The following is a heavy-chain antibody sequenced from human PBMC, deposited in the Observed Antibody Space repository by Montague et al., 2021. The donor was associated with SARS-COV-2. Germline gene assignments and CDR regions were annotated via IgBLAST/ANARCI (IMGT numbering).Heavy chain of an antibody. Sequence: SLRLSCAASGFTFSDYYMSLIRQAPGKGLEWISYISSSGTSISYADSVKDRVTISRDNAKKFLYLQMNSLRVDDTAVYYCASPPGIRGREYWGQGILVTVSS. D-gene: IGHD3-10*01. CDR1: GFTFSDYY. CDR3: ASPPGIRGREY. J-gene: IGHJ4*02. CDR2: ISSSGTSI. V-gene: IGHV3-11*01.